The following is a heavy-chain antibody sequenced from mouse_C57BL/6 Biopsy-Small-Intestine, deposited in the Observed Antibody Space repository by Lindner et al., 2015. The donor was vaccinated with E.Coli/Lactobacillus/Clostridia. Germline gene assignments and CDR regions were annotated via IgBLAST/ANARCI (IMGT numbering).Heavy chain of an antibody. D-gene: IGHD4-1*01. CDR2: ISDGGSYT. J-gene: IGHJ2*01. CDR3: ARERANWDVVFDY. Sequence: VQLQESGGGLVKPGGSLKLSCAASGFTFSSYAMSWVRQTPEKRLEWVATISDGGSYTCYPDNVKGRFTISRDNAKNNLYLQMSHLKSEDTAMYYCARERANWDVVFDYWGQGTTLTVSS. V-gene: IGHV5-4*01. CDR1: GFTFSSYA.